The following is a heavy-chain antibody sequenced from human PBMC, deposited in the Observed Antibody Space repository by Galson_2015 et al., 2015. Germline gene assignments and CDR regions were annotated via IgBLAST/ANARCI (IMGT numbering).Heavy chain of an antibody. J-gene: IGHJ5*02. CDR3: AKDWIQIIAVAGTPVFDP. CDR1: GFTFSSYG. V-gene: IGHV3-30*18. CDR2: ISYDGSMQ. D-gene: IGHD6-19*01. Sequence: SLRLSCAASGFTFSSYGMHWVRQAPGKGLGWVAVISYDGSMQYYADSVKGRFTISRDNSKNTLYLQMNSLRAEDTAVYYCAKDWIQIIAVAGTPVFDPWGQGTLVTVSS.